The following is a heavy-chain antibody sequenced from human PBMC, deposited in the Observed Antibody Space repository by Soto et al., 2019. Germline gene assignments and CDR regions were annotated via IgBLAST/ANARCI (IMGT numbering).Heavy chain of an antibody. D-gene: IGHD6-19*01. V-gene: IGHV3-21*04. CDR3: AKSLPLSCSGWSRLEY. CDR1: RFTFSSYS. Sequence: PGGSLRLSCAASRFTFSSYSMNWVRQAPGKGLEWVSSISSSSNSIYYADSVKGRFTISRDNSKNTLYVQMNSLRAEDTAIYYCAKSLPLSCSGWSRLEYWGPGTLATVPS. J-gene: IGHJ4*02. CDR2: ISSSSNSI.